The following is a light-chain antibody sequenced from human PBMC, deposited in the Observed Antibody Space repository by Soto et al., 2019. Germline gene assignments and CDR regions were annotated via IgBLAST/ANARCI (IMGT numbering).Light chain of an antibody. CDR3: QHSYGSPPWT. Sequence: DIQMTQSPSPLSASVGDRVTISCRASQSISTYLNWYQQKPGTAPRLLIYRASSVKSGVPPRFSGSGSGRDFTLTISSLRPEDSATYFCQHSYGSPPWTFGQGTKVEVK. CDR2: RAS. J-gene: IGKJ1*01. V-gene: IGKV1-39*01. CDR1: QSISTY.